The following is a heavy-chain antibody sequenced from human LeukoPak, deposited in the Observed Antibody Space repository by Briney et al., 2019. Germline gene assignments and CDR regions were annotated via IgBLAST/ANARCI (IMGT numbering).Heavy chain of an antibody. V-gene: IGHV1-18*01. D-gene: IGHD6-19*01. J-gene: IGHJ4*02. CDR2: ISANDGNT. Sequence: ASVTVSCTASGYTFTSYGISWVRQAPGQGLEWMGWISANDGNTDYPQKLQGRVTMTTDTSTSTAYMELRTLRSDDTAVYYCARDAEYSSGWYGYWGQGTLVTVSS. CDR1: GYTFTSYG. CDR3: ARDAEYSSGWYGY.